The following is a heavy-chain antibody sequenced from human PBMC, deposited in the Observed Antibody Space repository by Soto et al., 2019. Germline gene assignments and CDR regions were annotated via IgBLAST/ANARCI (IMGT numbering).Heavy chain of an antibody. V-gene: IGHV4-59*01. CDR1: GGSISSYY. J-gene: IGHJ6*02. D-gene: IGHD6-13*01. CDR2: IYYSGST. CDR3: ARESSSWAGGGYYYYYGMDV. Sequence: SETLSLTCTVSGGSISSYYWSWIRQPPGKGLEWIGYIYYSGSTNYNPPLKSRVTISVDTSKNQFSLKLSSVTAADTAVYYCARESSSWAGGGYYYYYGMDVWGQGTTVTVSS.